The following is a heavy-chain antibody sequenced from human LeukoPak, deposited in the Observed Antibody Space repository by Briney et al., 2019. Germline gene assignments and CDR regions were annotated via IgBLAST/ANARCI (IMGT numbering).Heavy chain of an antibody. Sequence: PSETLSLTCTASAGSISSFFWNWIRQPPGKGLEWIGYISYSGNTNYNPSLKSRVTISVDTSKNQFSLKLSSVTAADTAVYYCARALNGWYNFDYWGQGTLVTVSS. CDR3: ARALNGWYNFDY. D-gene: IGHD6-19*01. J-gene: IGHJ4*02. CDR1: AGSISSFF. CDR2: ISYSGNT. V-gene: IGHV4-59*01.